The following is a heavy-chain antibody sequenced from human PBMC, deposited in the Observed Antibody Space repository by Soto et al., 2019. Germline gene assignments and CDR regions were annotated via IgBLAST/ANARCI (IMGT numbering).Heavy chain of an antibody. CDR3: ASERNAFDI. J-gene: IGHJ3*02. CDR2: INPSGGST. CDR1: GYTFTSDY. Sequence: QVQLVQSGAEVKKPGASVKVSCKASGYTFTSDYMHWVRQAPGQGLEWMGIINPSGGSTNYAQKFQGRVTMTRDPSTTTVYMELSSLRSENTAVYYCASERNAFDIWGQGTMVTVSS. V-gene: IGHV1-46*01.